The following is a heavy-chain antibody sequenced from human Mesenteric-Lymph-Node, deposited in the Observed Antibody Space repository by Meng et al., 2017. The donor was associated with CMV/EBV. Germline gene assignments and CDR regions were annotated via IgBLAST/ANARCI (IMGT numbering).Heavy chain of an antibody. Sequence: SLKISCAASGFTFNKHDMHWVRQAPGKGLEWVSGIAWHSNTVTYADSVKGRFTISRDNAKNSLYLQLNTLRAEDTALYYCARVINIVEVVASGPFYFDSWGRGTLVTVSS. CDR1: GFTFNKHD. CDR2: IAWHSNTV. J-gene: IGHJ4*02. V-gene: IGHV3-9*01. D-gene: IGHD2-2*01. CDR3: ARVINIVEVVASGPFYFDS.